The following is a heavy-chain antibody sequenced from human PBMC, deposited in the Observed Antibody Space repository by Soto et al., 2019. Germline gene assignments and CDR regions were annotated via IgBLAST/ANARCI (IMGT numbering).Heavy chain of an antibody. J-gene: IGHJ5*02. D-gene: IGHD6-19*01. V-gene: IGHV1-18*01. CDR2: INCFSGNT. CDR3: ARAPPRGFGGWYFGLGDL. Sequence: QVQLLQSGAEVKKPGASLKVSCKTSGYTFTSFGVSWVRQAPGQGLEWMGWINCFSGNTNHAQNFQGRVTMTTDTSTNTAFMELRSLTSDDTAVYYCARAPPRGFGGWYFGLGDLWGQGTLVSVSS. CDR1: GYTFTSFG.